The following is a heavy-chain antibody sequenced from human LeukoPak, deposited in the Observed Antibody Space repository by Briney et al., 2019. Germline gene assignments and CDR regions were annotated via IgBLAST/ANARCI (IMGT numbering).Heavy chain of an antibody. CDR3: ARLPVGAIYFDDY. V-gene: IGHV1-46*01. Sequence: ASVKVSCKASGYTFTSYYMHWVRQAPGLGLEWMGIINPSGGSTSYAQKFQGRVTMTRDMSTSTVYMELSSLRSEDTAVYYCARLPVGAIYFDDYWGQGTLVTVSS. CDR1: GYTFTSYY. J-gene: IGHJ4*02. D-gene: IGHD1-26*01. CDR2: INPSGGST.